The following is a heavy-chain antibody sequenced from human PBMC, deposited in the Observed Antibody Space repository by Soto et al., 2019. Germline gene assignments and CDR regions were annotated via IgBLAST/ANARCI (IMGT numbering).Heavy chain of an antibody. D-gene: IGHD3-3*01. CDR3: ARGVTIFGVVASPRGWFDP. CDR2: IYYSGST. Sequence: SETLSLTCTVSGGSISSYYWSWIRQPPGKGLEWIGYIYYSGSTNYNPSLKSRVTISVDTSKNQFSLKLSSVTAADTAVYYCARGVTIFGVVASPRGWFDPWGQGTLVTVS. J-gene: IGHJ5*02. V-gene: IGHV4-59*01. CDR1: GGSISSYY.